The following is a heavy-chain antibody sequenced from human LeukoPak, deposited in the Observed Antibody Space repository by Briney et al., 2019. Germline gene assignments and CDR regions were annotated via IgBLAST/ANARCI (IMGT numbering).Heavy chain of an antibody. J-gene: IGHJ6*03. CDR3: AKDIAPAVFYYMDV. CDR1: GYRFDGYA. Sequence: GGSLRLSCAASGYRFDGYAMHWVRQAPGKGLEWVSGVSRNSGTIDYADSVKGRFTISRDDAKNSLYLQMNSLRAEDTALYYCAKDIAPAVFYYMDVWGKGTTVIVSS. CDR2: VSRNSGTI. D-gene: IGHD2-21*01. V-gene: IGHV3-9*01.